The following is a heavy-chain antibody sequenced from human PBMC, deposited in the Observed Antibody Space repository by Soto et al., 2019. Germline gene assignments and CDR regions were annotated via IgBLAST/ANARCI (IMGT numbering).Heavy chain of an antibody. Sequence: PSETLSLTCSVSGSYITSGDYHWTWIRQAPGKGLEWIGYISHSETTYYSPALKNRIIISSDISMNQFSLKLSSVTAADTAVYYCARLASSSSWSLDYYYGMDVWGQGTTVTVSS. V-gene: IGHV4-30-4*01. CDR2: ISHSETT. D-gene: IGHD6-13*01. CDR1: GSYITSGDYH. CDR3: ARLASSSSWSLDYYYGMDV. J-gene: IGHJ6*02.